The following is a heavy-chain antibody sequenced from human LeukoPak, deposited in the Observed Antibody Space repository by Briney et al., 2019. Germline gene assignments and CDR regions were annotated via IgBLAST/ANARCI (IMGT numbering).Heavy chain of an antibody. D-gene: IGHD3-10*01. V-gene: IGHV3-33*01. CDR3: ARDFGGFRGVITRLFDY. CDR1: GFTFSSYG. CDR2: IWYDGSNK. Sequence: GRSLRLSCAASGFTFSSYGMHWVRQAPGKGLEWVAVIWYDGSNKYYADSVKGRFTISRDNSKNTLYLQLNSLRAEDTAVYYCARDFGGFRGVITRLFDYWGQGTPVTVSS. J-gene: IGHJ4*02.